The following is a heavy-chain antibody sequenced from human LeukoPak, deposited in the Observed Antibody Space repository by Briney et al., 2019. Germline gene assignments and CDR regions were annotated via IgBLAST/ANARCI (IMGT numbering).Heavy chain of an antibody. CDR1: GFTFSSYS. D-gene: IGHD3-10*01. V-gene: IGHV3-21*01. Sequence: PGGSLRLSCAASGFTFSSYSMNWVRQAPGKGLEWVSSISSSSSYIYYADSVKGRVTISRDNAKSSLYLQMNSLRAEDTAVYYCARARGVYGSGPTVGFDAFDIWGQGTMVTVSS. CDR2: ISSSSSYI. CDR3: ARARGVYGSGPTVGFDAFDI. J-gene: IGHJ3*02.